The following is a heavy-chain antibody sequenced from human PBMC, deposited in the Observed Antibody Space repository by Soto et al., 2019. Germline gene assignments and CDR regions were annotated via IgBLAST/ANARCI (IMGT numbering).Heavy chain of an antibody. CDR3: ARARPGIAVAPSDY. Sequence: ASVKVSCKASGYTFTSYGISWVRQAPGQGLEWMGWISAYNGNTNYAQKLQGRVTMTTDTSTSTAYMELRSLRSDDTAVYYCARARPGIAVAPSDYWGQGTLVTVSS. CDR2: ISAYNGNT. CDR1: GYTFTSYG. J-gene: IGHJ4*02. V-gene: IGHV1-18*04. D-gene: IGHD6-19*01.